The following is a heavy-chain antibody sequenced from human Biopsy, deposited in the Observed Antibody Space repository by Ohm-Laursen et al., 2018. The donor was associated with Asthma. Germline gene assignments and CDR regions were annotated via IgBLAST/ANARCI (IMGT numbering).Heavy chain of an antibody. J-gene: IGHJ4*02. CDR1: GFTFSNYG. CDR2: ISYDGSND. Sequence: SLRLSCAASGFTFSNYGMHWVRQAPGKGLDWVALISYDGSNDFYADSVKGRFTISRDNSKNTLYLQMNSLTFEDTAVYYCAKSVRSSNFIDFWGQGTLVAVSA. D-gene: IGHD4-11*01. V-gene: IGHV3-30*18. CDR3: AKSVRSSNFIDF.